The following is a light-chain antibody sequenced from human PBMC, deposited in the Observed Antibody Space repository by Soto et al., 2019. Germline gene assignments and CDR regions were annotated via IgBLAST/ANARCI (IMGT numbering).Light chain of an antibody. CDR3: QQYDNWPYT. CDR1: QSVSSN. J-gene: IGKJ2*01. CDR2: GAS. Sequence: EIVMTQSPGTLAVSPGERASLSCRASQSVSSNLAWYQQTPGQAPRLLIYGASTRATGIPARFSGIGSGTEFTLPLSSLQSEDFAIYYCQQYDNWPYTFGQGTKLQI. V-gene: IGKV3-15*01.